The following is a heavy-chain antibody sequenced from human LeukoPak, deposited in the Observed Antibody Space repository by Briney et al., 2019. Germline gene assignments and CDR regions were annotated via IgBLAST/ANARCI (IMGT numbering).Heavy chain of an antibody. Sequence: KPSETLSLTCTVSGGSISSYYWSWIRQPPGKGLEWIGYIYYSGSTNYNPSLKSRVTISVDTSKNQFSLKLSSVTAADTAVYYCARHPAYGTAFDIWGQGTMVTVSS. CDR1: GGSISSYY. D-gene: IGHD3-10*01. CDR3: ARHPAYGTAFDI. V-gene: IGHV4-59*08. J-gene: IGHJ3*02. CDR2: IYYSGST.